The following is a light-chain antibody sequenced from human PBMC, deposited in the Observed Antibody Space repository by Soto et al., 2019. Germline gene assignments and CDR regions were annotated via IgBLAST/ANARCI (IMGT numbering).Light chain of an antibody. V-gene: IGLV4-69*01. Sequence: QLVLTQSPSASASPGASVKLTCTLSRGHSSYAIAWYQQQAEKGPRYLMKLNSDGSHSKGDGIPDRFSGSSSGAERYLTISSLQSEDEADYYCQTWGTGIRIFGRGTKLPVL. CDR1: RGHSSYA. CDR3: QTWGTGIRI. CDR2: LNSDGSH. J-gene: IGLJ2*01.